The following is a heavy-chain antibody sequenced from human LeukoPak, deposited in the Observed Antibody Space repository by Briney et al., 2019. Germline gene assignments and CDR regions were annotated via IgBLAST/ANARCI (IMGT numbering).Heavy chain of an antibody. Sequence: GGSLRLSCAASGFTFDDYAMHWVRQAPGKGLEWVSGISWNSGSIGYADSVKGRFTISRDNAKNSLYLQMNSLRAEDTALYYCAQIDYGGKDWGQGTLVTVSS. CDR2: ISWNSGSI. D-gene: IGHD4-23*01. J-gene: IGHJ4*02. CDR3: AQIDYGGKD. CDR1: GFTFDDYA. V-gene: IGHV3-9*01.